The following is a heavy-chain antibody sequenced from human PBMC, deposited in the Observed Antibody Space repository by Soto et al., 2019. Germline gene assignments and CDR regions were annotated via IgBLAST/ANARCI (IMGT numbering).Heavy chain of an antibody. V-gene: IGHV5-51*01. D-gene: IGHD2-21*02. CDR1: GYSFTTYW. J-gene: IGHJ4*02. CDR2: IYPGDSDI. CDR3: ARRSVTDYYFDY. Sequence: RGESLKISCKGSGYSFTTYWIGWVRQMPGKGLEWMGIIYPGDSDITYSPTFQGQVTISVDKSIITAYLILSSLKASDTALYYCARRSVTDYYFDYWGQGTLVTVSS.